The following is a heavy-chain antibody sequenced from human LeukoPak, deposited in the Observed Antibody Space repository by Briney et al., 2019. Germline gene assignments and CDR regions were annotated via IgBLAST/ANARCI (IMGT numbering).Heavy chain of an antibody. Sequence: SETLSLTCTVSGGSISRYYWSWVRQPPGKGLEWVGYIYYSRSTNYNPSLNRRVTISFDTSKSQFSLKLKSVTAADTAMYFGARAGNSWSTGYYFDYWGEGALVTVSS. D-gene: IGHD5/OR15-5a*01. V-gene: IGHV4-59*01. CDR2: IYYSRST. CDR1: GGSISRYY. CDR3: ARAGNSWSTGYYFDY. J-gene: IGHJ4*02.